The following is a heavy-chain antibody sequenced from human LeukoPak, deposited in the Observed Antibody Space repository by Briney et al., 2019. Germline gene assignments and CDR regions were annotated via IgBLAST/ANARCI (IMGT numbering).Heavy chain of an antibody. CDR2: ITWNSDDL. Sequence: GRSLRLSCAASGFSFEAYGMYWVRQAPGKGLEWVSGITWNSDDLAYADSVKGRFTISRDNAKNCLYLQMNSLTVEDTALYYCTRVTSWRTGFDYWGRGTLVNVSS. CDR1: GFSFEAYG. V-gene: IGHV3-9*01. D-gene: IGHD1-1*01. J-gene: IGHJ4*02. CDR3: TRVTSWRTGFDY.